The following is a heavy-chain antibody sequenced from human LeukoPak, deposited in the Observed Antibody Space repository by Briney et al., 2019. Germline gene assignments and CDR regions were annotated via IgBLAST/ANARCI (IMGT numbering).Heavy chain of an antibody. Sequence: PGGSLRLSCAASGFTFSSYSMNWVRQAPGKGLEWVSSISSSSSYIYYADSVKGRFTISRDNAKNSLYLQMNSLRAEDTAVYYCARSLRGAYYFYMDVWGKGTTVTVSS. CDR2: ISSSSSYI. J-gene: IGHJ6*03. CDR3: ARSLRGAYYFYMDV. D-gene: IGHD3-10*01. CDR1: GFTFSSYS. V-gene: IGHV3-21*01.